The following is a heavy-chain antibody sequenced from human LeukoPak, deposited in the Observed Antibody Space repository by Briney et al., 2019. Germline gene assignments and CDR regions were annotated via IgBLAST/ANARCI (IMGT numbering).Heavy chain of an antibody. CDR3: AKGRREQLVRVYYYYMDV. CDR1: GFTFSSYG. Sequence: GGSLRLSCAASGFTFSSYGMSWVRQAPGKGLEWVSAISGSGGSTYYADSVKGRFTISRDNSKNTLYLQMNSLRAEDTAVYYCAKGRREQLVRVYYYYMDVWGKGTTVTISS. J-gene: IGHJ6*03. D-gene: IGHD6-13*01. CDR2: ISGSGGST. V-gene: IGHV3-23*01.